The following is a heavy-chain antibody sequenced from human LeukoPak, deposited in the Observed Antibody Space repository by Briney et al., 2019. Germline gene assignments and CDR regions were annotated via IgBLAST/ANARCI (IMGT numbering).Heavy chain of an antibody. D-gene: IGHD3-10*01. J-gene: IGHJ4*02. CDR2: IIPILGIA. CDR3: AREKGSWGVFDY. CDR1: GGTFSSYA. Sequence: SVKVSCKASGGTFSSYAISWVRQAPGQGLEWMGRIIPILGIANYAQKFRGRVTITADESTTTAYMELSSLRSEDTAVYYCAREKGSWGVFDYWGQGTLVTVSS. V-gene: IGHV1-69*04.